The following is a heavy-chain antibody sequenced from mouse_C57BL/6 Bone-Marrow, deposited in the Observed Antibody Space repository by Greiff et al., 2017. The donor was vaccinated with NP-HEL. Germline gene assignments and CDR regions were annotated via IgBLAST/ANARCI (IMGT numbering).Heavy chain of an antibody. V-gene: IGHV1-47*01. Sequence: QVQLQQSGAELVKPGASVKMSCKASGYTFTTYPIEWMKQNHGKSLEWIGNFHPYNDDTKYNEKFKGKATLTVDKSSSTVYLELSRLTSDDSAVDCGARRHYDYDDWYFDVWGTGTTVTVSS. D-gene: IGHD2-4*01. J-gene: IGHJ1*03. CDR1: GYTFTTYP. CDR3: ARRHYDYDDWYFDV. CDR2: FHPYNDDT.